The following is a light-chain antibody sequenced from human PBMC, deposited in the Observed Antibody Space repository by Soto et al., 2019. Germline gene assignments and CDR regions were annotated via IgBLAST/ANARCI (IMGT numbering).Light chain of an antibody. CDR3: QKYNSALLT. CDR1: QGIGVY. V-gene: IGKV1-27*01. CDR2: AAS. Sequence: DIQMTQSPSSLSASLGDRVTITCRASQGIGVYLAWFQQKPGKVPKLLIYAASALQSGVPSRFSGSGSGTDFTLTISSLQSEDIATYYCQKYNSALLTFGGGTKVEIK. J-gene: IGKJ4*01.